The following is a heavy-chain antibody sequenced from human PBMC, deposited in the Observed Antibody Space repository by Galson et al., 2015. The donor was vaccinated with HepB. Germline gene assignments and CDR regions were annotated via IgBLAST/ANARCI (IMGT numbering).Heavy chain of an antibody. CDR3: TRGRGVSGGSSSWYRDYFDY. V-gene: IGHV1-18*01. CDR2: ISAYNGNT. J-gene: IGHJ4*02. CDR1: GYTFTSYG. Sequence: SVKVSCKASGYTFTSYGLSWVRQAPGQGLEWMGWISAYNGNTNYARKLQGRVTMTTDTSTGTAYMALRSLRSDDTAVYYGTRGRGVSGGSSSWYRDYFDYWGQGTLVTVSS. D-gene: IGHD6-13*01.